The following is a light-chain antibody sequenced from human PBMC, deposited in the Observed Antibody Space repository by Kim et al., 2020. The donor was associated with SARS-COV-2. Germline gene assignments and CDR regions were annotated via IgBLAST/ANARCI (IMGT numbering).Light chain of an antibody. Sequence: AIQLTQSPSSLSASVRDRVTITCRASQGISSALAWYQQKPGKAPNLLIYDASNLESGVPSRFSGSGSGTDFTLTISSLQPEDFATYYCPQFNSYPFTFGPGTKVDIK. CDR3: PQFNSYPFT. J-gene: IGKJ3*01. V-gene: IGKV1-13*02. CDR2: DAS. CDR1: QGISSA.